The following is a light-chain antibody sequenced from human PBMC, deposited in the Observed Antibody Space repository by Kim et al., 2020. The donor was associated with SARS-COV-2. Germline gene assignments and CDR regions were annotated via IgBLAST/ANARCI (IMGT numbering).Light chain of an antibody. Sequence: VSPGERATLSCRASQSVSSKLAWYQQKPGQAPRLLIYGPSTRATGIPARCSGSGSGTEFTLTISSLQSEDFAVYYCQQYNNWPWTFGQGTKVDIK. CDR1: QSVSSK. CDR3: QQYNNWPWT. V-gene: IGKV3-15*01. CDR2: GPS. J-gene: IGKJ1*01.